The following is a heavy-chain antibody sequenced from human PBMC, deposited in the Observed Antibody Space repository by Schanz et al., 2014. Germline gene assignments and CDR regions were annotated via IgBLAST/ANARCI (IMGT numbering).Heavy chain of an antibody. J-gene: IGHJ6*02. Sequence: QVQLVQSGAEVKKPGSSVRVSCKASGGTFTSYAFSWVRQAPGQGLEWMGRIYLSDGSTRYAQKFQGRVTVTRDTSISTAYMELSRLTSDDTAVFFCARENTAVAGMPRVMDVWGQGTTVTVTS. D-gene: IGHD6-19*01. CDR2: IYLSDGST. CDR3: ARENTAVAGMPRVMDV. CDR1: GGTFTSYA. V-gene: IGHV1-46*01.